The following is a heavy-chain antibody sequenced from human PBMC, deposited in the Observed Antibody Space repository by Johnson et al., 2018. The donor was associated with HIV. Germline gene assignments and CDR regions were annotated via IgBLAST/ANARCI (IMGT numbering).Heavy chain of an antibody. J-gene: IGHJ3*02. CDR1: GFTFSSYA. CDR2: ISYNGSNQ. Sequence: QMQLVESGGGVVQPGRSLRLSCAVSGFTFSSYAMHWVRQAPGKGLEWVTVISYNGSNQHYADSVKGRFTISRDNSKNTLYLQMNSLRAEDTAVYYCAKVGAFTFGGVIVLPSVAFDIWGQGAMVTVSS. D-gene: IGHD3-16*02. V-gene: IGHV3-30*04. CDR3: AKVGAFTFGGVIVLPSVAFDI.